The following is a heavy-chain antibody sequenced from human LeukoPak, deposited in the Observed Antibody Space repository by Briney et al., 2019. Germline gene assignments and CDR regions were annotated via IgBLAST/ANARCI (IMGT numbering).Heavy chain of an antibody. Sequence: ASVKVPCKASGYTLTGFYMHWVGQGPGQGLEWMGWINPNSGGTNYAQKFQGRVTMTRDTSISTAYMELSRLRSDDTAVYYCARAGRGSGSAPFDYWGQGTLVTVSS. V-gene: IGHV1-2*02. D-gene: IGHD1-26*01. J-gene: IGHJ4*02. CDR1: GYTLTGFY. CDR2: INPNSGGT. CDR3: ARAGRGSGSAPFDY.